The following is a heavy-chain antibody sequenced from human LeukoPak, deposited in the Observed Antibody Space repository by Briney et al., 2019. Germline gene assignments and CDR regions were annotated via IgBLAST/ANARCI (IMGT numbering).Heavy chain of an antibody. CDR3: ARVFRRTLIPKYQLLSALNY. J-gene: IGHJ4*02. CDR2: MNPNSGNT. V-gene: IGHV1-8*01. CDR1: GYTFTSYD. Sequence: ASVKVSCKASGYTFTSYDINWVRQATGQGLEWMGWMNPNSGNTGYAQKFQGRVTMTRNTSISTAYMELSSLRSEDTAVYYCARVFRRTLIPKYQLLSALNYWGQGTLVTVSS. D-gene: IGHD2-2*01.